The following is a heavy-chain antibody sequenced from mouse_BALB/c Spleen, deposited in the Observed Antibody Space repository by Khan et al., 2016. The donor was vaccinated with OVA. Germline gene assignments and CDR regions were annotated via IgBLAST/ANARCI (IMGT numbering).Heavy chain of an antibody. CDR2: ILTGCGST. CDR3: ARYGNHCYFDV. D-gene: IGHD2-1*01. V-gene: IGHV1-9*01. Sequence: QVQLKESGAELMKPGASVKISCKATGYTLSSYWIEWVKQRPGHGLEWIGEILTGCGSTNYNERFTGQATFTADTSSNTVYMQLSSLTSDDSAVYYCARYGNHCYFDVWGAGTTGTVSS. CDR1: GYTLSSYW. J-gene: IGHJ1*01.